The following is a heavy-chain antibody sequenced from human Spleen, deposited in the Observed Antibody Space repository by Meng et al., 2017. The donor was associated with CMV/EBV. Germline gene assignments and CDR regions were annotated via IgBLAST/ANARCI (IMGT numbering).Heavy chain of an antibody. J-gene: IGHJ4*02. CDR1: GFTFSSYA. CDR2: ISGSGGAT. D-gene: IGHD6-19*01. CDR3: AKRPGQWLDLPFDY. Sequence: GGSLRLSCAASGFTFSSYAMTWVRQAPGKGLEWVSGISGSGGATYYADRVKGRFTISRDNSKNTLYLQMNSLRAEDTAIYYCAKRPGQWLDLPFDYWGQGTLVTVSS. V-gene: IGHV3-23*01.